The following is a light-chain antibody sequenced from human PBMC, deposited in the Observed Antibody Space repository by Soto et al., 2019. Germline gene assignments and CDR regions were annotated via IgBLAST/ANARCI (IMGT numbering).Light chain of an antibody. CDR2: AAS. CDR3: QQVNNYPLT. CDR1: RDIRNV. V-gene: IGKV1D-13*01. J-gene: IGKJ4*01. Sequence: AIQLTNSPSSLSASVGDGVTISCRASRDIRNVLAWYQQKPGKAPKLLIYAASTLQTGVPSRFSGSESGTDFTLTISSLQPEDFATYYCQQVNNYPLTFGGGTKVDI.